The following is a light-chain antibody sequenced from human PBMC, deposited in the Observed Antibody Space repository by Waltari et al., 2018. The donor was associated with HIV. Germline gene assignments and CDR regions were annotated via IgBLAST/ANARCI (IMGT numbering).Light chain of an antibody. CDR3: SSYAGSTYVL. Sequence: QSAMTHPTSASGSPGQSVTISFTGTRSDGGGYNSVSWYQHHPGKAPKLLIFEVSTRPSGVPDRFYSPKSGNTASLTFSGLQAEDEAGYYCSSYAGSTYVLFGGGTKLTVL. CDR1: RSDGGGYNS. CDR2: EVS. V-gene: IGLV2-8*01. J-gene: IGLJ2*01.